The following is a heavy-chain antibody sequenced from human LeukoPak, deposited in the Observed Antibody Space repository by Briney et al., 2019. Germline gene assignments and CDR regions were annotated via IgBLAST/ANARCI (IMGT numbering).Heavy chain of an antibody. CDR1: GGSFSGYY. CDR3: ASDIAAAGTRGGMDV. V-gene: IGHV4-34*01. J-gene: IGHJ6*02. D-gene: IGHD6-13*01. CDR2: INHSGST. Sequence: SETLSLTCAVYGGSFSGYYWSWIRQPPGKGLEWIGEINHSGSTNYNPSLKSRVTISVDTSKNQFSLKLSSVTAADTAVYYCASDIAAAGTRGGMDVWGQGTTVTVSS.